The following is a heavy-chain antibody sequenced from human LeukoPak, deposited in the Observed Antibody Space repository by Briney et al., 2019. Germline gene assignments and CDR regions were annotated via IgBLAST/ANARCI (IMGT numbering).Heavy chain of an antibody. CDR1: GFTFDDYG. J-gene: IGHJ3*02. CDR2: ISWNSGSI. V-gene: IGHV3-9*01. D-gene: IGHD3-22*01. CDR3: AKDMGPSRLFTYYYDSSGPYDAFDI. Sequence: GGSLRLSCKASGFTFDDYGMSWVRQVPGKGLEWVSGISWNSGSIGYADSVKGRFTISRDNAKNSLYLQMNSLRAEDTALYYCAKDMGPSRLFTYYYDSSGPYDAFDIWGQGTMVTVSS.